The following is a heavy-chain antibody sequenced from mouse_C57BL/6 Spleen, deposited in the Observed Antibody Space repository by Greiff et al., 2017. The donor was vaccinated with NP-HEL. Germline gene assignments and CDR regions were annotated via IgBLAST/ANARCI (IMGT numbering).Heavy chain of an antibody. CDR1: GYSITSGYY. D-gene: IGHD1-1*01. V-gene: IGHV3-6*01. CDR3: AREATVVATRYFDV. Sequence: EVQRVESGPGLVKPSPSLSLTCSVTGYSITSGYYWYLIRQFPGNKLEWMGYISYDGSTNYNPSLKNRISITRDTSKNQFFLKLNSVTTEDTATYYCAREATVVATRYFDVWGTGTTVTVSS. J-gene: IGHJ1*03. CDR2: ISYDGST.